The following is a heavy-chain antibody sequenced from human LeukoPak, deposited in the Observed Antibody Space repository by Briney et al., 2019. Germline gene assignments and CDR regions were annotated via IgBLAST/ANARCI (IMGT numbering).Heavy chain of an antibody. CDR2: ISSNGGST. CDR1: GFTFSSYA. V-gene: IGHV3-64*01. CDR3: ARDRSSSWYVVWDYYYMDV. Sequence: GGSLRLSCAASGFTFSSYAMHWVRQAPGKGLEYVSAISSNGGSTYYANSVKGRFTISRDNSKNTLYLQMGSLRAEDMAVYYCARDRSSSWYVVWDYYYMDVWGKGTTVTISS. J-gene: IGHJ6*03. D-gene: IGHD6-13*01.